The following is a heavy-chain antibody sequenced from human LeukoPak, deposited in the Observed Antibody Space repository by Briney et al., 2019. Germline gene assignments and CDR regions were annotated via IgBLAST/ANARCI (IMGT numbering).Heavy chain of an antibody. D-gene: IGHD3-10*01. V-gene: IGHV3-23*01. Sequence: GGSLRLSCAASGFTVSSNYMSWVRQAPGKGLEWVSAISGSGGSTYYADSVKGRFTISRDNSKNTLYLQMNSLRAEDTAVYYCAKDSGGLDYWGQGTLVTVSS. CDR1: GFTVSSNY. J-gene: IGHJ4*02. CDR3: AKDSGGLDY. CDR2: ISGSGGST.